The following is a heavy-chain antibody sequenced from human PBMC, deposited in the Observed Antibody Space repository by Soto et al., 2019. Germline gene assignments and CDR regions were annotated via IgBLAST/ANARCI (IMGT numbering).Heavy chain of an antibody. CDR1: GYTFTSYY. CDR3: ARTLGREAARRFAAFDI. Sequence: ASVKVSCKASGYTFTSYYMHWVRQAPGQGLEWMGIINPSGGSTSYAQKFQGRVTMTRDTSTSTVYMELSSLRSEDTAVYHCARTLGREAARRFAAFDIWGQGTMVTVSS. V-gene: IGHV1-46*01. J-gene: IGHJ3*02. CDR2: INPSGGST. D-gene: IGHD6-6*01.